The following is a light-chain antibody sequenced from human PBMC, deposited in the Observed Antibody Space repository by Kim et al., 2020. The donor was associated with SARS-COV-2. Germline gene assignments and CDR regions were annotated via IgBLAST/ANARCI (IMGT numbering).Light chain of an antibody. J-gene: IGLJ3*02. CDR3: QVWDSRSDHRV. CDR1: NIGSKS. CDR2: YDS. V-gene: IGLV3-21*04. Sequence: SYEPTQPPSVSVAPGKTARITCGGNNIGSKSVHWYQQKPGQAPVLVIYYDSDRPSGIPERFSGSNSGNTATLPISRVEAGDEADYYCQVWDSRSDHRVFG.